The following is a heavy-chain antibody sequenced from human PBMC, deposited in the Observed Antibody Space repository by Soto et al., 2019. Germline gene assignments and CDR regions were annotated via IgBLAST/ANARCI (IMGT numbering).Heavy chain of an antibody. V-gene: IGHV3-33*01. D-gene: IGHD3-10*01. J-gene: IGHJ4*02. Sequence: GGSLRLSCAASGFTFSSYGMHWVRQAPGKGLEWVAVIWYDGSNKYYADSVKGRFTISRDNSKNTLYLQMNSLRAEDTAVYYCARDGSGRILWFGELFSPPDYWGQGTLVTVSS. CDR3: ARDGSGRILWFGELFSPPDY. CDR2: IWYDGSNK. CDR1: GFTFSSYG.